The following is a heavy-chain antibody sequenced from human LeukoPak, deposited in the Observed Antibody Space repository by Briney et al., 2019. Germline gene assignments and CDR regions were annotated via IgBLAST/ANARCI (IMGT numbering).Heavy chain of an antibody. CDR3: ARSNLFDY. V-gene: IGHV4-34*01. CDR2: INHSGST. D-gene: IGHD2-21*01. CDR1: GGSFSGYY. J-gene: IGHJ4*02. Sequence: SETLSLTCAVYGGSFSGYYWSWIRQPPGKGLEWIGEINHSGSTNYNPSLKSRVTISVDTSKNQFSLKLSSVTAADTAVYYCARSNLFDYWGQGTLVTVSS.